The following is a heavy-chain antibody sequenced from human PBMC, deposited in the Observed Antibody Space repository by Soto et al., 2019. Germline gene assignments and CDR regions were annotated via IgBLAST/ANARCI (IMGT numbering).Heavy chain of an antibody. V-gene: IGHV3-30*18. CDR1: GFTFSSYG. D-gene: IGHD3-22*01. CDR3: AKVISPYYYDSSGYFYY. Sequence: QVQLVESGGGVVQPGRSLRLSCAASGFTFSSYGMHWVSQAPGKGLEWVAVISYDGSNKYYADSVKGRFTISRDNSKNTLYLQMNSLRAEDTAVYYCAKVISPYYYDSSGYFYYWGQGTLVTVSS. J-gene: IGHJ4*02. CDR2: ISYDGSNK.